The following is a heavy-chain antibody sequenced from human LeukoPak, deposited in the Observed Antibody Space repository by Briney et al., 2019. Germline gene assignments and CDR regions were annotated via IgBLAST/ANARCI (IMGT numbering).Heavy chain of an antibody. CDR3: ARMGSGSYFRYYYGMDV. CDR1: GGSISSYY. D-gene: IGHD1-26*01. CDR2: IYYSGST. Sequence: PSETLSLTCTVSGGSISSYYWSWIRQPPGKGLEWIGYIYYSGSTNYNPSLKSRVTISVDTSKNQFSLKLSSVTAADTAVYYCARMGSGSYFRYYYGMDVWGQGTTVTVSS. V-gene: IGHV4-59*01. J-gene: IGHJ6*02.